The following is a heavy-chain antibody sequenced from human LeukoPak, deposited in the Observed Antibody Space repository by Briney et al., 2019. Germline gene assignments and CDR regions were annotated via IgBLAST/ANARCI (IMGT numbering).Heavy chain of an antibody. CDR2: IYYSGST. Sequence: PSETLSPTCTVSGGSIRSSSYYWGWIRQPPGKGLEWIGSIYYSGSTYYNPSLKSRVTISVDTSKNQFSLKLSSVTAADTAVYYCARQTRYGDYVNFDYWGQGTLVTVSS. CDR3: ARQTRYGDYVNFDY. D-gene: IGHD4-17*01. J-gene: IGHJ4*02. V-gene: IGHV4-39*01. CDR1: GGSIRSSSYY.